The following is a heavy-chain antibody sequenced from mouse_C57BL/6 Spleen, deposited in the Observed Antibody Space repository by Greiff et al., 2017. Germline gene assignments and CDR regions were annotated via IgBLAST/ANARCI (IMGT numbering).Heavy chain of an antibody. CDR2: LSGGGGNT. D-gene: IGHD1-1*01. CDR3: ARRGYGDYAMDY. CDR1: GFTFSSYT. Sequence: EVKLMESGGGLVKPGGSLKLSCAASGFTFSSYTMSWVRQTPEKRLEWVATLSGGGGNTFYPDSVKGRFTISRDNAKNTLYLQMSSLRSEDTALYYCARRGYGDYAMDYWGQGTSVTVSS. J-gene: IGHJ4*01. V-gene: IGHV5-9*01.